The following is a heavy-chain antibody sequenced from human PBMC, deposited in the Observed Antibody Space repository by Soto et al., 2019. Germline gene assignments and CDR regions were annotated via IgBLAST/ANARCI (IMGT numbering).Heavy chain of an antibody. Sequence: SETLSLTCTVSGCSISSYYWSWIRQPPGKGLEWIGYIYYSGSTNYNPSLKSRVTISVDTSKNQFSLKLSSVTAADTAVCYCARHLGEGYFDYWGQGTLVTVSS. J-gene: IGHJ4*02. CDR3: ARHLGEGYFDY. CDR2: IYYSGST. CDR1: GCSISSYY. V-gene: IGHV4-59*08.